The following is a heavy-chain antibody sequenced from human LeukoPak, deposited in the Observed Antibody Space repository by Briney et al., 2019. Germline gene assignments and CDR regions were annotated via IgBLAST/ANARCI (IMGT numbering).Heavy chain of an antibody. CDR1: GFTFSSYE. CDR2: ISSSGSTI. D-gene: IGHD3-9*01. CDR3: ARDSRHFDWLLGAAFDI. Sequence: GGSLRLSCAPSGFTFSSYEINWVRQTPGKGLERVSYISSSGSTIYYADSVKGRFTISRDNAKNSLYLQMSSLRAEDTAVYYCARDSRHFDWLLGAAFDIWGQGTMVTVSS. J-gene: IGHJ3*02. V-gene: IGHV3-48*03.